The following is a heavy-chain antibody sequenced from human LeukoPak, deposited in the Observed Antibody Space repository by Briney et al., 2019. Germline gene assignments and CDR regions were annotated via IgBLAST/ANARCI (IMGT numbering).Heavy chain of an antibody. CDR2: ITGSGGRT. CDR3: AKDVPETYAAWGSYRSDY. Sequence: GGSLRLSCEASGFTFSSYAMSWVRQAPGKGLEWVSSITGSGGRTYYADSVKGRSTISRDNSRNTLYVQMNSLRVEDTAIYYCAKDVPETYAAWGSYRSDYWGQGTLITVSS. V-gene: IGHV3-23*01. D-gene: IGHD3-16*02. CDR1: GFTFSSYA. J-gene: IGHJ4*02.